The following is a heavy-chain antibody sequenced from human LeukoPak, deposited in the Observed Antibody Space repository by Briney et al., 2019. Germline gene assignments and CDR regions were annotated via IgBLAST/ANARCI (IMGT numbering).Heavy chain of an antibody. J-gene: IGHJ6*03. CDR1: GFTFSSYW. V-gene: IGHV3-7*01. CDR2: IKQDGSEK. CDR3: ARENDYYYMDV. Sequence: PGGSLRLSCAASGFTFSSYWMSWVRQAPGKGLEWVSNIKQDGSEKCYVDSVKGRFTISRDNAKNSLYLQMNSLRAEDTAVYYCARENDYYYMDVWGKGTTVTVSS.